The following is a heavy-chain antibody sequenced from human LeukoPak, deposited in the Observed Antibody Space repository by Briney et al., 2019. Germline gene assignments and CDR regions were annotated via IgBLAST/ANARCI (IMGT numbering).Heavy chain of an antibody. D-gene: IGHD6-13*01. CDR3: ARDRLGIAAAGTLDY. CDR2: IWYDGSNK. CDR1: GFTFSSYG. J-gene: IGHJ4*02. V-gene: IGHV3-33*01. Sequence: GGSLSLSCAASGFTFSSYGMHWVRQAPGKGLEWVAVIWYDGSNKYYADSVKGRFTISRDNSKNTLYLQMNSLRAEDTAVYYCARDRLGIAAAGTLDYWGQGTLVTVSS.